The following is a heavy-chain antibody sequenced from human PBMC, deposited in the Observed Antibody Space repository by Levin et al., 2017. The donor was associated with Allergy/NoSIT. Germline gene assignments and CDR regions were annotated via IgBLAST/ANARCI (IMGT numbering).Heavy chain of an antibody. V-gene: IGHV3-23*01. CDR3: AKRGPNGDYFDF. Sequence: GGSLRLSCAASGFTFSSSAMSWVRQPPGKGLEWVSAISGSGGSTYYADSVKGRFTISRDYSKITLYLRMNSLRAEETAVYYCAKRGPNGDYFDFWGQGTLVTVSS. CDR2: ISGSGGST. J-gene: IGHJ4*02. D-gene: IGHD4-17*01. CDR1: GFTFSSSA.